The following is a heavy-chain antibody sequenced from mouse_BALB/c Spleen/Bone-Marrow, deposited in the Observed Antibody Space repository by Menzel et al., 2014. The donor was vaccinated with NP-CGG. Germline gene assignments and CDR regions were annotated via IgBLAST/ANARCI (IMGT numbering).Heavy chain of an antibody. D-gene: IGHD3-1*01. CDR1: GFTFSYYS. J-gene: IGHJ2*01. Sequence: DVQLVESGGGLVKPGGSLKLSCAASGFTFSYYSMSWVRQSPEKRLEWVAEISSGGTYTYYPDTVTGRFNISSDNAKNTLYLEMSSLRSEDTAMYYCVRDSSGYFDYWGQGTTLTVSS. CDR3: VRDSSGYFDY. CDR2: ISSGGTYT. V-gene: IGHV5-9-4*01.